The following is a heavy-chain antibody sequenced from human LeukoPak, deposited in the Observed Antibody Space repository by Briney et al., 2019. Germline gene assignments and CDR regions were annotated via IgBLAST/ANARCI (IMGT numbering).Heavy chain of an antibody. J-gene: IGHJ4*02. CDR2: IIPILGIA. V-gene: IGHV1-69*04. CDR1: GGTFSSYA. Sequence: ASVKVSCKASGGTFSSYAISWVRQAPGQGLEWMGRIIPILGIANYAQKFQGRVTITADKSTSTAYMELSSLRSEDTAVYYCARDKYYYDSSGYYTFGFDYWGQGILVTVSS. CDR3: ARDKYYYDSSGYYTFGFDY. D-gene: IGHD3-22*01.